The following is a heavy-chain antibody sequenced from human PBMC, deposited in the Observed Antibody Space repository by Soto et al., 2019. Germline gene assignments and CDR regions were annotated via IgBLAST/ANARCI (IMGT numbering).Heavy chain of an antibody. D-gene: IGHD3-9*01. J-gene: IGHJ2*01. CDR1: GGSISSYY. V-gene: IGHV4-59*01. Sequence: SEPLSLTCTVSGGSISSYYWSWIRQPPGKGLEWIGYIYYSGSTNYNPSLKSRVTISVDTSKNQFSLKLSSVTAADTAVYYCARERQDSLTGYSRIPHWYVDIWGSGTLVT. CDR2: IYYSGST. CDR3: ARERQDSLTGYSRIPHWYVDI.